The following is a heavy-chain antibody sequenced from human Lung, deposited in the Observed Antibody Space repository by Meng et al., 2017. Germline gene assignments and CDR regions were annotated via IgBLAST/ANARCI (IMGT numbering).Heavy chain of an antibody. Sequence: QLVDGGGGLCECGRVSVLSCAVSCVTFGGACVLWVRQASGKGLEWVGHNASKTNNSATSYAGSVMGRFTTTRDDSKKPDYLEMNSLKTEYSAMYYCTIYSSGNIWGQGTMVTVSS. CDR3: TIYSSGNI. CDR1: CVTFGGAC. CDR2: NASKTNNSAT. J-gene: IGHJ3*02. D-gene: IGHD2-15*01. V-gene: IGHV3-73*01.